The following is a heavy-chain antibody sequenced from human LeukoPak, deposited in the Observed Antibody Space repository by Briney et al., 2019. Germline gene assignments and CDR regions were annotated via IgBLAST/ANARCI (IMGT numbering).Heavy chain of an antibody. CDR1: GYPFTSYG. V-gene: IGHV1-8*01. CDR2: MNPNSGNT. Sequence: ASVKVSCKASGYPFTSYGISWVRQAPGQGLEWMGWMNPNSGNTGYAQKFQGRVTMTRNTSISTAYMELSSLRSEDTAVYYCARGLPDYWGQGTLVTVSS. CDR3: ARGLPDY. J-gene: IGHJ4*02.